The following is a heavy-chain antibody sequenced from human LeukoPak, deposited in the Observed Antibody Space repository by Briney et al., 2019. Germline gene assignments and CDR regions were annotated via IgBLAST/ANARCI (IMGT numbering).Heavy chain of an antibody. J-gene: IGHJ3*02. Sequence: SQTLSLTCAISGDSVSSNSAAWNWIRQSPSRGLEWLGRTYYRSKWYNDYAVSVRSRITINPDTSKNQFSLKLSSVTAADTAVYYCARTYYDFWSGAFDAFDIWGQGTMVTVSS. D-gene: IGHD3-3*01. CDR1: GDSVSSNSAA. CDR2: TYYRSKWYN. V-gene: IGHV6-1*01. CDR3: ARTYYDFWSGAFDAFDI.